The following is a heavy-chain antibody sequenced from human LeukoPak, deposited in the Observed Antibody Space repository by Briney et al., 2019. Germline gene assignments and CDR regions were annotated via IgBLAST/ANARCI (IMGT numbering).Heavy chain of an antibody. CDR2: IYNSGST. J-gene: IGHJ3*02. CDR3: AKVRLVATQYDAFDI. Sequence: SETLSLTCTVSGGSITTYYWSWVRQPPGEGLEWIGYIYNSGSTSYNPSLKSRVTLSIDTPKNQFSLNLRSVTAADTAVYYCAKVRLVATQYDAFDIWGRGTMVTDSS. CDR1: GGSITTYY. V-gene: IGHV4-59*01. D-gene: IGHD5-12*01.